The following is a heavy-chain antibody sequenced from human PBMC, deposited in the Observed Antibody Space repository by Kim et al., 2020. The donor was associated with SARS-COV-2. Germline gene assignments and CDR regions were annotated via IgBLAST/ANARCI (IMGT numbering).Heavy chain of an antibody. J-gene: IGHJ4*02. D-gene: IGHD2-15*01. CDR3: ARERGRAFDY. Sequence: TTYNADSVKGRFTISRDNAKNSLYLQMNSLRAEDTAVYYCARERGRAFDYWGQGTLVTVSS. V-gene: IGHV3-11*01. CDR2: TT.